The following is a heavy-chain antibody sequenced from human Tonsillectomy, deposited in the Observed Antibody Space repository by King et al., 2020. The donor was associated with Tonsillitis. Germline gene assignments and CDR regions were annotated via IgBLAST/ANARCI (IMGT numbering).Heavy chain of an antibody. J-gene: IGHJ6*02. CDR2: ISRSGSTI. Sequence: VQLVESGGGLVKPRGSLRLSCAASGFTFSDSYMSWIRQAPGKGLEWVSYISRSGSTIHYADSVKGRFTISRDNAKNSLYLQMNSLRAEDTAVDFCARVYGDYDLYYYSGLDVWGQGTTVTVSS. CDR1: GFTFSDSY. CDR3: ARVYGDYDLYYYSGLDV. V-gene: IGHV3-11*01. D-gene: IGHD4-17*01.